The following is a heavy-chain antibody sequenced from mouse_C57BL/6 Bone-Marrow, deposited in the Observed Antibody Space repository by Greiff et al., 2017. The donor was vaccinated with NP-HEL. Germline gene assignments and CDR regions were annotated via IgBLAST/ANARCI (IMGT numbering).Heavy chain of an antibody. CDR1: GYAFSSYW. J-gene: IGHJ4*01. CDR3: ARLRWPYAMDY. CDR2: IYPGDGDT. V-gene: IGHV1-80*01. Sequence: VQLQQSGAELVKPGASVKISCKASGYAFSSYWMNWVKQRPGKGLEWIGQIYPGDGDTNYNGKFKGKATLTADKSSSTAYMQLSSLTSEDSAVYFCARLRWPYAMDYWGQGTSVTVSS. D-gene: IGHD2-3*01.